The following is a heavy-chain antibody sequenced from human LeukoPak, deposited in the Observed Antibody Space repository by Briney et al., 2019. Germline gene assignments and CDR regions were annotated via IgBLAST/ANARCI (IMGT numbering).Heavy chain of an antibody. V-gene: IGHV3-9*01. CDR3: ARDHTPLLSMVRGVNPPYSYYYMHL. J-gene: IGHJ6*03. Sequence: GGSLRLSCAASGFTFDDYAMHWVRQAPGKGLEWVSGINWNSDSIDYADSVKGRFTISRDNAKNSLYLQMNSLRAEDTAEYYCARDHTPLLSMVRGVNPPYSYYYMHLWGKGPTVTLSS. CDR1: GFTFDDYA. CDR2: INWNSDSI. D-gene: IGHD3-10*01.